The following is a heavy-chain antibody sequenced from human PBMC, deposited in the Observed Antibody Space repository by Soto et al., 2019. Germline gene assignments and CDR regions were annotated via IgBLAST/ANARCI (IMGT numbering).Heavy chain of an antibody. CDR3: ARDTTHLRFLEWLPDAFDI. CDR2: ISAYNGNT. Sequence: ASVKVSCKASGYTFTSYGISWVRQAPGQGLEWMGWISAYNGNTNYAQKLQGRVTITTDASTSTAYMELSSLRSEDTAVYYCARDTTHLRFLEWLPDAFDIWGQGTMVTVSS. V-gene: IGHV1-18*01. CDR1: GYTFTSYG. J-gene: IGHJ3*02. D-gene: IGHD3-3*01.